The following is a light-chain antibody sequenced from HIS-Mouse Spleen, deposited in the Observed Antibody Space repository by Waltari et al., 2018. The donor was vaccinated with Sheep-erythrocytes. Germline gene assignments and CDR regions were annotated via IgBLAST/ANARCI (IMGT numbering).Light chain of an antibody. J-gene: IGLJ2*01. CDR3: QAWDSSTEV. CDR2: QDS. V-gene: IGLV3-1*01. Sequence: SYELTQPPSVSVSPGQTASITCSGDKLGDKYACWYQQKPGPYPVLVIYQDSKRPSGIPERFSGSNSGNTATLTISGTQAMDEADYYCQAWDSSTEVFGGGTKLTVL. CDR1: KLGDKY.